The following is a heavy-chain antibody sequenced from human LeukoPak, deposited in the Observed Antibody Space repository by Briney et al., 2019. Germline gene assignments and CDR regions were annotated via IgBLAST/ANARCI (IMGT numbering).Heavy chain of an antibody. CDR2: IKQDGSEK. D-gene: IGHD3-22*01. J-gene: IGHJ3*02. CDR1: GFTFSDYW. Sequence: GGSLRLSCAASGFTFSDYWMSWVRQAPGKGLEWVANIKQDGSEKYYVDSVKGRFTISRDNAKNSLYLQMNSLRAEDTAVYYCARGDYYDSSGFYHDAFDIWGQGTMVTVSS. V-gene: IGHV3-7*01. CDR3: ARGDYYDSSGFYHDAFDI.